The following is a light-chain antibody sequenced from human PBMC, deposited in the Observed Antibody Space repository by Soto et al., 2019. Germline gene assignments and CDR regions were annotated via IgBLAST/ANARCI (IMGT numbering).Light chain of an antibody. V-gene: IGKV1-12*01. CDR3: QQSKSFPLT. CDR2: IAS. CDR1: QDINSW. Sequence: DIQMTQSPSSVSASVGDRVTITCQASQDINSWLTWYQQKPGKAPKVLIYIASRLQPGVPSRFSGRGSGTDFSLTISNLQPEDFATYFCQQSKSFPLTFGGGTKVEIK. J-gene: IGKJ4*01.